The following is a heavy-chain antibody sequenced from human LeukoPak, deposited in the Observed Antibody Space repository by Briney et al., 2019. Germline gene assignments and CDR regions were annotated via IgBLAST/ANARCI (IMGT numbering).Heavy chain of an antibody. CDR1: GFTFSSHW. V-gene: IGHV3-74*01. CDR2: IDGDGSTA. CDR3: ARDSDDNWLDP. J-gene: IGHJ5*02. Sequence: GGSLRLSCAASGFTFSSHWMHWVRQAPGKGLVWVSRIDGDGSTANYADSVKGRFTISRDYSKTTLYLQMNSLRAEDTAVYYCARDSDDNWLDPWGQGTLVTVSS.